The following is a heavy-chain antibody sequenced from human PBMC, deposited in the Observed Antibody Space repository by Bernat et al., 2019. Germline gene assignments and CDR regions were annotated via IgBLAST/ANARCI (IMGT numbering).Heavy chain of an antibody. CDR3: ARRGYSTSWFDP. D-gene: IGHD6-13*01. CDR1: GGSISSPSYY. CDR2: IYYSGNT. J-gene: IGHJ5*02. Sequence: QLQLQESGPGLVKPSGTLSLTCTVSGGSISSPSYYWGWIRQPPGKGLEWIAIIYYSGNTYYNPSLKSRVTISVDTSTNQFSLNLSSVTAADTAIYYCARRGYSTSWFDPWGQGSLVTVSS. V-gene: IGHV4-39*01.